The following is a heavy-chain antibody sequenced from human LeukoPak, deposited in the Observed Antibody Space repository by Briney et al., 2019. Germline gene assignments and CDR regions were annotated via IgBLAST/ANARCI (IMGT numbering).Heavy chain of an antibody. V-gene: IGHV3-9*02. Sequence: PGGYLRLSCAASGLTSDDFAMHGVRQPPGKGLEWCAGFSWNSGSIGYADSVKGRFTISRDNAKNSLYLQMNSLRAEDTALYYCAKGLGYCSSTSCSKLSYYYGMDVWGQGTTVTVSS. D-gene: IGHD2-2*01. CDR1: GLTSDDFA. CDR3: AKGLGYCSSTSCSKLSYYYGMDV. J-gene: IGHJ6*02. CDR2: FSWNSGSI.